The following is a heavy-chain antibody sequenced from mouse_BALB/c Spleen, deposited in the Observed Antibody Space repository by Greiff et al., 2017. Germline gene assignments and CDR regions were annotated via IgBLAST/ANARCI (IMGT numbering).Heavy chain of an antibody. CDR1: GYTFTDYN. CDR3: ARGDGYYEGAY. D-gene: IGHD2-3*01. CDR2: IYPYNGGT. V-gene: IGHV1S29*02. J-gene: IGHJ3*01. Sequence: VQLKESGPELVKPGASVKISCKASGYTFTDYNMHWVKQSHGKSLEWIGYIYPYNGGTGYNQKFKSKATLTVDNSSSTAYMELRSLTSEDSAVYYCARGDGYYEGAYWGQGTLVTVS.